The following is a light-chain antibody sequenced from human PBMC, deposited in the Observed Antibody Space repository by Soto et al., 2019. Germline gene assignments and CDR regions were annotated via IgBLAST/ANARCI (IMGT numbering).Light chain of an antibody. V-gene: IGKV3-20*01. Sequence: EIVLTQSPGTLSLSPGERATLSCRASQSVSSSYLAWYQQKPGQAPRLLIYGASSRATCIPDRFSGSASGTDFTLTISRLEPEDFAVYYCQQYGSSIFTFGPGTKVDIK. CDR1: QSVSSSY. CDR2: GAS. CDR3: QQYGSSIFT. J-gene: IGKJ3*01.